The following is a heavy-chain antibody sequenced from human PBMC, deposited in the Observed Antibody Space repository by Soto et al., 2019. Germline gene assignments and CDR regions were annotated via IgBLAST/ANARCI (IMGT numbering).Heavy chain of an antibody. V-gene: IGHV4-39*01. CDR3: ARPSPRYCSGGSCLEFPDAFDI. CDR2: IYYSGST. CDR1: GGSISSSSYY. J-gene: IGHJ3*02. D-gene: IGHD2-15*01. Sequence: SETLSLTCTVSGGSISSSSYYWGWIRQPPGKGLEWIGSIYYSGSTYYNPSLKSRVTISVDTSKNQFSLKLSSVTAADTAVYYCARPSPRYCSGGSCLEFPDAFDIWGQGTMVT.